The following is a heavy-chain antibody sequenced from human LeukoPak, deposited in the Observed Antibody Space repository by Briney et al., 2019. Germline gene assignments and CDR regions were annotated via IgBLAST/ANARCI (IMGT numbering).Heavy chain of an antibody. V-gene: IGHV1-18*04. CDR2: ISAYNGNT. CDR1: GYTFTTYY. D-gene: IGHD6-19*01. J-gene: IGHJ4*02. CDR3: ARDHDSGWHDY. Sequence: ASVKVSCKTSGYTFTTYYMHWVRQAPGQGLEWMGWISAYNGNTNYAQKLQGRVTMTTDTSTSTAYMELRSLRSDDTAVYYCARDHDSGWHDYWGQGTLVTVSS.